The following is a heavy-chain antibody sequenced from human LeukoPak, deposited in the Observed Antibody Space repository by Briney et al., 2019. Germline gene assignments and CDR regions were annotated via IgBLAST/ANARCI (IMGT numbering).Heavy chain of an antibody. D-gene: IGHD6-19*01. J-gene: IGHJ4*02. CDR3: ARASGLNY. Sequence: GGSLRLSCAASGFTFSSYAMHWVRQAPGKGLEWVAVISYDGSNKYHADSVKGRFTISRDNSKNTLYLQMNSLRAEDTAVYYCARASGLNYWGQGTLVTVSS. V-gene: IGHV3-30-3*01. CDR1: GFTFSSYA. CDR2: ISYDGSNK.